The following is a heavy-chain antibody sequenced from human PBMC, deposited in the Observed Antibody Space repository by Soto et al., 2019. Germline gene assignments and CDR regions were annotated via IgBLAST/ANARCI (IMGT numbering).Heavy chain of an antibody. CDR2: ISYDGSNK. CDR3: AKDIVRYTYGACDY. Sequence: QVQLVESGGAVVQPGKSLRLSCAASGFTFNTYGMYWVRQAPGKGLEWVAAISYDGSNKYHADSVKGRFTISRDNSKNTLYLQMNSLRVEDTAVYYCAKDIVRYTYGACDYWGQDALVTVSS. J-gene: IGHJ4*02. CDR1: GFTFNTYG. V-gene: IGHV3-30*18. D-gene: IGHD5-18*01.